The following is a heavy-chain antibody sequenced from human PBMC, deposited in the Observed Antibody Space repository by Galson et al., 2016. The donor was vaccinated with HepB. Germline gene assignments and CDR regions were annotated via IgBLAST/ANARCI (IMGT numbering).Heavy chain of an antibody. Sequence: SLRLSCAASGFTFSSYAMGWLRRAPGKGLECVATISTAGGYAYYADSVKGRLTISRDNSKNTLYLQINSLRAEATARYYCAKRSPYYFDYWGQGTQVTVSS. CDR2: ISTAGGYA. J-gene: IGHJ4*02. CDR3: AKRSPYYFDY. V-gene: IGHV3-23*01. D-gene: IGHD3-10*01. CDR1: GFTFSSYA.